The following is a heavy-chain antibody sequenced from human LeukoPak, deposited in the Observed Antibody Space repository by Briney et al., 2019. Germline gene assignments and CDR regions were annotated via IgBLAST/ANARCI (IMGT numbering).Heavy chain of an antibody. Sequence: PGGSLRLSCAASGFTFSNYAMSWVRQAPGKGLEWVSAISGGGGSTYYAGSVQGRFTISRDNSKNTVYLEMNSLRPEDTALYYCAKDHPVLDSWGQGTLVTVSS. V-gene: IGHV3-23*01. J-gene: IGHJ5*01. CDR3: AKDHPVLDS. CDR2: ISGGGGST. CDR1: GFTFSNYA.